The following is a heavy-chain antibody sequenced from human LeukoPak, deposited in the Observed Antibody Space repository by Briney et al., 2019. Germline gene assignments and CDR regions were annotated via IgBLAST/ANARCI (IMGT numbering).Heavy chain of an antibody. CDR1: GYTFTGYY. CDR3: ARDLKIAAAGTLGAGY. Sequence: ASVKVSCKASGYTFTGYYMHWVRQAPGQGLEWMGWINPNSGGTNYAQKFQGRVTMTRDTSISTAYMELSRLRSDDTAVYYCARDLKIAAAGTLGAGYWGQGTLVTVSS. J-gene: IGHJ4*02. D-gene: IGHD6-13*01. CDR2: INPNSGGT. V-gene: IGHV1-2*02.